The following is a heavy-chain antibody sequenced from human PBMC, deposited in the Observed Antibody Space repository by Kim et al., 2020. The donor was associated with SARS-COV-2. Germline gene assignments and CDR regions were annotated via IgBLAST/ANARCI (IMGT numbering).Heavy chain of an antibody. V-gene: IGHV4-39*01. Sequence: SETLSLTCTVSGGSISSSSYYWGWIRQPPGKGLEWIGSIYYSGSTYYNPSLKSRVTISVDTSKNQFSLKLSSVTAADTAVYYCASSYSSSFSYYYYYMDVWGKGTTVTVSS. CDR1: GGSISSSSYY. J-gene: IGHJ6*03. CDR3: ASSYSSSFSYYYYYMDV. CDR2: IYYSGST. D-gene: IGHD6-6*01.